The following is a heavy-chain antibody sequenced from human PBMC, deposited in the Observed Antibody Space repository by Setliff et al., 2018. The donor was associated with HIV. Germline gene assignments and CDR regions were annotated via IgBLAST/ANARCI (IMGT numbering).Heavy chain of an antibody. CDR2: IHDSGRT. CDR3: ASRVYYYDSNNFLREEGFDP. J-gene: IGHJ5*02. CDR1: GYSLTSGYY. V-gene: IGHV4-38-2*02. Sequence: PSETLSLTCTVSGYSLTSGYYWGWIRQPPGKGLEWIGSIHDSGRTYYNPSLKSRVTISVDTSKNQFSLNLTSVTAADTAVYYCASRVYYYDSNNFLREEGFDPWGQGTLVTVSS. D-gene: IGHD3-22*01.